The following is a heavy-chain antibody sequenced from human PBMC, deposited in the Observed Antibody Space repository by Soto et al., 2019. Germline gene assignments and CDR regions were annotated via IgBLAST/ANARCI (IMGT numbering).Heavy chain of an antibody. J-gene: IGHJ4*02. CDR1: GFPFSSYA. D-gene: IGHD2-2*01. Sequence: GGSLRLSCAASGFPFSSYAMTWVRQAPGKGLEWVSSISGSGGSTFYAESVKGRFTISRDSSKKTLYQQINSLRAEDTVIYYCTNDRYCSSTKCYAGFDYWGQGTLVTVSS. CDR3: TNDRYCSSTKCYAGFDY. CDR2: ISGSGGST. V-gene: IGHV3-23*01.